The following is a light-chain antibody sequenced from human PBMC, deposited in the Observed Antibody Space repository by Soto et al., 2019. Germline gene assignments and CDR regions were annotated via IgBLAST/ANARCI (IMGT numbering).Light chain of an antibody. V-gene: IGKV3-20*01. CDR3: RDFGSSLST. CDR1: QSVSSSY. J-gene: IGKJ2*01. CDR2: AAS. Sequence: EIVLTQSPGTLSLSPGERATLSCRASQSVSSSYLAWYQQKPGQAPRLLIYAASSRATGIPDRFSGSGSGTDFTLSISRLEPVDFAVYYCRDFGSSLSTCAPGTKVDIK.